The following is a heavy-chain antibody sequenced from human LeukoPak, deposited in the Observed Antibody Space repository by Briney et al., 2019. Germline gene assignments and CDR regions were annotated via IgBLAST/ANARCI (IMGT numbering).Heavy chain of an antibody. V-gene: IGHV4-59*01. J-gene: IGHJ6*03. CDR3: ARRVVTLASYYFYMDV. D-gene: IGHD3-22*01. CDR1: GDSISTYY. CDR2: IHNSGST. Sequence: TSETLSLTCTVSGDSISTYYWSWIRQPSGKGLEWIGYIHNSGSTTYNPSLKSRVTISVDTSKNQFSLKLSSVSAADTAVYYCARRVVTLASYYFYMDVWGKGTTVSVSS.